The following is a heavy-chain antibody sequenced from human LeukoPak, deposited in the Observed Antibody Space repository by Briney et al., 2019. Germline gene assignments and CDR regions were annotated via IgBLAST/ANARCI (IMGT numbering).Heavy chain of an antibody. CDR2: IYSSGST. CDR1: GGSISSYY. CDR3: AREDEYYFDY. D-gene: IGHD5-24*01. Sequence: PSQTLSLTCTVSGGSISSYYWSWIRQPPGEGLEWIGYIYSSGSTNYNPSLKSRVTISVDTSKNQFSLKLSSVTAADTAVYYCAREDEYYFDYWGQGTLVTVSS. V-gene: IGHV4-59*01. J-gene: IGHJ4*02.